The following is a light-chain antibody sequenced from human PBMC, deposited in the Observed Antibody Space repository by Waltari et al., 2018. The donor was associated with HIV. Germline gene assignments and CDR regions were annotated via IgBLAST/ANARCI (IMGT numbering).Light chain of an antibody. CDR2: YDS. CDR1: NIGSKS. CDR3: QVWDSSAEV. J-gene: IGLJ3*02. V-gene: IGLV3-21*04. Sequence: SYVLTQPPSVSVAPGKTARITCGGNNIGSKSVHWYQQKPGQAPVLVIYYDSDRPSGIPERCSGSNSGNTATLTISRVEAGDEADYYCQVWDSSAEVFGGGTKLTVL.